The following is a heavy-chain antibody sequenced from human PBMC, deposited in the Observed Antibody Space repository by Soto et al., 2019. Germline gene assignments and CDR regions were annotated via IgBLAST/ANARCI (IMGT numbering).Heavy chain of an antibody. CDR3: ARAMTTVTTIDY. D-gene: IGHD4-17*01. CDR2: IYYSGST. J-gene: IGHJ4*02. Sequence: SETLSLTCTVSGGSISSSSYYWGWIRQPPGKGLEWIGSIYYSGSTYYNPSLKSRVTISVDTSKNQFSLKLSSVTAADTAVYYCARAMTTVTTIDYWGQGTLVTVS. CDR1: GGSISSSSYY. V-gene: IGHV4-39*07.